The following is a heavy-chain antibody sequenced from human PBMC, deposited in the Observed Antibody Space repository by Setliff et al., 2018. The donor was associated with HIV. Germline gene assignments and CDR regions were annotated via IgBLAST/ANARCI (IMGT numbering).Heavy chain of an antibody. Sequence: SETLSLTCAVYGESLSGYYGSWIRQPPGKGLEWIGEINHNKSSDYNPSLKSRVTMSVHTSKNQFSLKVKSGTAADTAVYYCARQKKSSSWSPNDYWGQGTLVTVSS. D-gene: IGHD2-2*01. CDR2: INHNKSS. CDR3: ARQKKSSSWSPNDY. CDR1: GESLSGYY. J-gene: IGHJ4*02. V-gene: IGHV4-34*01.